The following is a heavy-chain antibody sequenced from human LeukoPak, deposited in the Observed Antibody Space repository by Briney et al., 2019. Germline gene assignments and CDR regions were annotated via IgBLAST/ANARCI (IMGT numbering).Heavy chain of an antibody. V-gene: IGHV4-59*01. Sequence: SETLSLTCTVSGGSISSYYWSWIRQPPGKGLEWIGYIYYSGSTNYNPSLKSRVTISVDTSKNQFSLKLSSVTAADTAVYYCARDQRGYSYGPHTLLDYYYYYYMDVWGKGTTVTVSS. J-gene: IGHJ6*03. CDR2: IYYSGST. CDR3: ARDQRGYSYGPHTLLDYYYYYYMDV. D-gene: IGHD5-18*01. CDR1: GGSISSYY.